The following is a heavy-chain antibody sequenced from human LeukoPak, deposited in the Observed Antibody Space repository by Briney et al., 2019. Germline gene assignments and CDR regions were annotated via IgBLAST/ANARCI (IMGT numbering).Heavy chain of an antibody. J-gene: IGHJ6*03. Sequence: PSETLSLTCTVSGGSITSSSYYWGWIRQPPGKGLEWIGSVYYSGNTYYNSSLKSRVTISVDTSKNQFSLKLSSVTAADTAVYFCARGRVSSSTWYSTYYYYFYMDVWGKGTTVTVSS. CDR3: ARGRVSSSTWYSTYYYYFYMDV. CDR2: VYYSGNT. D-gene: IGHD1-1*01. V-gene: IGHV4-39*07. CDR1: GGSITSSSYY.